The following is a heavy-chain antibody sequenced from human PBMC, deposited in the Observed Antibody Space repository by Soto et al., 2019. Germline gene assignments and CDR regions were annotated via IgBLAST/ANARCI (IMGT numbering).Heavy chain of an antibody. J-gene: IGHJ6*02. CDR1: GGSISSSSYY. D-gene: IGHD3-3*01. V-gene: IGHV4-39*01. CDR3: ARRYDFWSGYGPGQKSYYYYYGMDV. Sequence: PSETLSLTCTVSGGSISSSSYYWGWIRQPPGKGLEWIGSIYYSGSTYYNPSLKSRVTISVDTSKNQFSLKLSSVTAADTAVYYCARRYDFWSGYGPGQKSYYYYYGMDVWGQGTTVTVS. CDR2: IYYSGST.